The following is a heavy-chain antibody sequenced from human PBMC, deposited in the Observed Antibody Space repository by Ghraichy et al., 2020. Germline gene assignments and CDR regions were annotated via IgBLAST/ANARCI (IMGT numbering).Heavy chain of an antibody. CDR1: GYTFTSYD. CDR3: ARIPRIIVRWLQAPAYYGMDV. Sequence: ASVKVSCKASGYTFTSYDINWVRQATGQGLEWMGWMNPNSGNTGYAQKFQGRVTMTRNTSISTAYMELSSLRSEDTAVYYCARIPRIIVRWLQAPAYYGMDVWGQGTTVTVSS. D-gene: IGHD5-24*01. CDR2: MNPNSGNT. J-gene: IGHJ6*02. V-gene: IGHV1-8*01.